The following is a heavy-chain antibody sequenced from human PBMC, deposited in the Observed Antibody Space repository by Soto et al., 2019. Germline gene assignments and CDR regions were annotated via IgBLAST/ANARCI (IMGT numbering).Heavy chain of an antibody. V-gene: IGHV3-33*03. CDR1: GSTFSTYG. CDR3: ANSIGVSGPNTGSY. J-gene: IGHJ4*02. Sequence: NLVESGGGVVQPGRSLRLSCSASGSTFSTYGMHWVRQAPGKGLEWVAVIWSDGSKKYYSDSVKGRFTISRDNSRNTLYLQMDSLRVEDTAMYYCANSIGVSGPNTGSYWGQGTLVTVSS. CDR2: IWSDGSKK. D-gene: IGHD2-15*01.